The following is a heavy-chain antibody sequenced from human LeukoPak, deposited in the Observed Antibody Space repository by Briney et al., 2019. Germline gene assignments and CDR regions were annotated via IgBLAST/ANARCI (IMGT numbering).Heavy chain of an antibody. CDR1: GFTFSSYW. CDR2: INSDGSST. J-gene: IGHJ4*02. D-gene: IGHD1-26*01. Sequence: GGSLRLSCAASGFTFSSYWMHWVRQAPGKGLVWVSRINSDGSSTSYADSVKGRFTISRDNAKNTLYQQMNSLRAEDTAVYYCASRALSGTYYVYYFDYWGQGNLVTVAS. CDR3: ASRALSGTYYVYYFDY. V-gene: IGHV3-74*01.